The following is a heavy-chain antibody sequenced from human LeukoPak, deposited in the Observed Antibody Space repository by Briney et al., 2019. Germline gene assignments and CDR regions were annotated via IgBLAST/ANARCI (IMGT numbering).Heavy chain of an antibody. D-gene: IGHD2-2*01. J-gene: IGHJ3*02. CDR1: GGSFSGYY. CDR3: ARELRYCSSTSCTTDLGAFDI. Sequence: SETLSLTWAVYGGSFSGYYWSWIRQPPGKGLEWIGEINHSGSTNHNPSLKSRVTISVDTSKNQFSLKLSSVTAADTAVYYCARELRYCSSTSCTTDLGAFDIWGQGTMVTVSS. V-gene: IGHV4-34*01. CDR2: INHSGST.